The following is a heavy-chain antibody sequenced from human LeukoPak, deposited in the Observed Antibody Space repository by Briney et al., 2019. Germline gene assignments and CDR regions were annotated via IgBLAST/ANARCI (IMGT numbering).Heavy chain of an antibody. CDR2: ITSSSSYI. J-gene: IGHJ4*02. CDR1: GFTFSSCS. Sequence: PGGSLRLSCAASGFTFSSCSMNWVRQAPGKWLGWVSSITSSSSYIYYADSVKGRFTISRDNTKNSLYLQMNSLRAEDTAVYYCASVHVPYSSGWDDKQPDYWGQGTLVTVFS. V-gene: IGHV3-21*04. D-gene: IGHD6-19*01. CDR3: ASVHVPYSSGWDDKQPDY.